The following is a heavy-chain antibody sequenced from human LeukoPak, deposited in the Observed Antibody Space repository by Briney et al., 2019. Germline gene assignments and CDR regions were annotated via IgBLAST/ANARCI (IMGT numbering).Heavy chain of an antibody. V-gene: IGHV1-2*02. J-gene: IGHJ4*02. CDR1: GYTFTIYY. Sequence: ASVTVSFKASGYTFTIYYMHWVRQAPGQGLEWMGWIKPNSGGTNYAQKFHGRVTMTRDTSISTAYMELSRLRSDDTAVYYCARSTGNPFDYWGQGTLVTVSS. CDR3: ARSTGNPFDY. D-gene: IGHD3-9*01. CDR2: IKPNSGGT.